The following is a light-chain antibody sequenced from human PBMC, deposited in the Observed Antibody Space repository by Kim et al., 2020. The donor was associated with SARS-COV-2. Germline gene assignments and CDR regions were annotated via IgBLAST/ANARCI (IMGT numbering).Light chain of an antibody. Sequence: LSPGERVTLSCRASQSVQSHLAWYQQKPGQAPRLLMYNGSNRATGIPARFSGSGSETDFTLIISSLEPEDFAVYYCQQRLSWPLTFGGGTKVDIK. V-gene: IGKV3-11*01. CDR1: QSVQSH. CDR2: NGS. J-gene: IGKJ4*01. CDR3: QQRLSWPLT.